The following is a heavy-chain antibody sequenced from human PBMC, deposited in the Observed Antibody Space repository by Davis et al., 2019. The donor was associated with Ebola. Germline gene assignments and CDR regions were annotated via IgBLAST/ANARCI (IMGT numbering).Heavy chain of an antibody. D-gene: IGHD3-22*01. CDR3: ARGRTMIVVGDFDY. CDR1: GYTFTSYG. J-gene: IGHJ4*02. V-gene: IGHV1-18*01. CDR2: ISAYNGNT. Sequence: ASVKVSCKASGYTFTSYGISWVRQAPGQGLEWMGWISAYNGNTNYAQKLQGRVTMTTDTSTSTACMELRSLRSDDTAVYYCARGRTMIVVGDFDYWGQGTLVTVSS.